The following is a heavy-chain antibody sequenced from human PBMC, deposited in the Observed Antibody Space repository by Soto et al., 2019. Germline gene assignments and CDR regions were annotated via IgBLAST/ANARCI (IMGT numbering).Heavy chain of an antibody. D-gene: IGHD5-12*01. Sequence: SETLSLTCTVSGGSISSYYCSWIRQPPGKGLEWIGYIYYSGSTNYNPSLKSRVTISVDTSKNQFSLKLSSVTAADTAVYYCAREGRDSSPYSGYDLAPFDYWGQGALVTVSS. V-gene: IGHV4-59*01. CDR1: GGSISSYY. J-gene: IGHJ4*02. CDR3: AREGRDSSPYSGYDLAPFDY. CDR2: IYYSGST.